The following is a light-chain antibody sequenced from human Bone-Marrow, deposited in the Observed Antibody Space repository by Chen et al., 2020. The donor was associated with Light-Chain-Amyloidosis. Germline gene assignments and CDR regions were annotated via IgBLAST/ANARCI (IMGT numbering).Light chain of an antibody. J-gene: IGLJ2*01. Sequence: SYELTHPPSVSVSPGQTARITCSGDDLPTKYAYWYQQKPGQAPVLVIHRDTERPSGISERFSGSSSGTTATLTISGVHAEDEADYHCQSADSSGTYEVIFGGGTKLTVL. V-gene: IGLV3-25*03. CDR2: RDT. CDR1: DLPTKY. CDR3: QSADSSGTYEVI.